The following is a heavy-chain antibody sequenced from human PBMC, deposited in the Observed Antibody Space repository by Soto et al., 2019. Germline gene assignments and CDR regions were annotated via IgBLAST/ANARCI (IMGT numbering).Heavy chain of an antibody. CDR3: ARDKRDLRFLEWSYYFDY. CDR2: ISYDGSNK. J-gene: IGHJ4*02. CDR1: GFTFSNYA. Sequence: QVQLVESGGGVVQPGRSLRLSCAPSGFTFSNYAMHWVRQAPGKGLEWVALISYDGSNKYYADSVKGRFTTSRDSSKNTLYLQMNSLRAEDTAVYYCARDKRDLRFLEWSYYFDYWGQGTLVTVSS. V-gene: IGHV3-30-3*01. D-gene: IGHD3-3*01.